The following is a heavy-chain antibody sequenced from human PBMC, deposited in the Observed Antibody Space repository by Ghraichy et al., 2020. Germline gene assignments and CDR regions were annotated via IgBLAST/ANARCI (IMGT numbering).Heavy chain of an antibody. V-gene: IGHV3-30*04. J-gene: IGHJ5*02. D-gene: IGHD6-19*01. Sequence: GSLRLSCAASGFTFSSYAMHWVRQAPGKGLEWVAVISYDGSNKYYADSVKGRFTISRDNSKNTLYLQMNSLRAEDTAVYYCARAVAGYTPPWFDPWGQGTLVTVSS. CDR1: GFTFSSYA. CDR2: ISYDGSNK. CDR3: ARAVAGYTPPWFDP.